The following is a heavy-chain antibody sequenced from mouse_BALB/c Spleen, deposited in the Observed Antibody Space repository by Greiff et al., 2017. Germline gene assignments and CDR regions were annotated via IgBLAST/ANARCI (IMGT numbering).Heavy chain of an antibody. CDR3: ARLGEIAY. CDR2: IYPYNGGT. V-gene: IGHV1S29*02. D-gene: IGHD2-13*01. J-gene: IGHJ3*01. CDR1: GYTFTDYN. Sequence: SGPELVKPGASVKISCKASGYTFTDYNMHWVKQSHGNSLEWIGYIYPYNGGTGYNQKFKSKATLTVDNSSSTAYMELRSLTSEDSAVYYCARLGEIAYWGQGTLVTVSA.